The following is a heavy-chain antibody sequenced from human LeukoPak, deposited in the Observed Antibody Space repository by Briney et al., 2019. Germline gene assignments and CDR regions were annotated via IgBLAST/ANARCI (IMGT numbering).Heavy chain of an antibody. CDR3: AKEDSSGYYYGMDV. CDR1: GGTFSSYA. V-gene: IGHV1-69*13. Sequence: ASVKVSCEASGGTFSSYAISWVRQAPGQGLEWMGGIIPIFGTANYAQKFQGRVTITADESTSTAYMELSSLRSEDTAVYYCAKEDSSGYYYGMDVWGQGTTVTVSS. CDR2: IIPIFGTA. J-gene: IGHJ6*02. D-gene: IGHD3-22*01.